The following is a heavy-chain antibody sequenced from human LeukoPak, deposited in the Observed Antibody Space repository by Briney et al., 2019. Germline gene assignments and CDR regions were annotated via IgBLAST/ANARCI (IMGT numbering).Heavy chain of an antibody. CDR2: VDPEDGET. CDR1: GYTFTDYY. CDR3: VKSTSEWLRLGGYFDY. J-gene: IGHJ4*02. V-gene: IGHV1-69-2*01. Sequence: ATVKISCKVSGYTFTDYYMYWVQQAPGKGLEWMGLVDPEDGETIYAEKFQGRVTITADTSTDTAYMELSSLRSEDTAVYYCVKSTSEWLRLGGYFDYWGQGTLVTVSS. D-gene: IGHD5-12*01.